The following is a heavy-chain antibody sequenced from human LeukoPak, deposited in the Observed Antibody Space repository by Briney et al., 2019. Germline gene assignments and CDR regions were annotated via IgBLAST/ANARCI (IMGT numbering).Heavy chain of an antibody. CDR3: ARVFIGVSYGDYGHQFDY. D-gene: IGHD4-17*01. CDR2: IIPIFGSA. Sequence: GASVKVCCKASGYTFTGCYMHWVRPAPGQGLGWMRGIIPIFGSANYAQKFQGRVTITADKSTSTAYMELSSLRSEDTAVYYCARVFIGVSYGDYGHQFDYWGQGTLVTVSS. CDR1: GYTFTGCY. V-gene: IGHV1-69*06. J-gene: IGHJ4*02.